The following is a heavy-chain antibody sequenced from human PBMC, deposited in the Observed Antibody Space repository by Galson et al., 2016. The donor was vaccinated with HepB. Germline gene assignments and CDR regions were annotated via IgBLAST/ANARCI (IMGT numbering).Heavy chain of an antibody. Sequence: SLRLSCATSGFTFTDYPMTWVRQAPGKGLEWVSTVGTGHFTHYADSVKGRFIVSRDNSENTLYLRMNSLRADDTALYFCAREGYNSGHCGAFDIWGRGTVVAVSS. D-gene: IGHD6-19*01. CDR3: AREGYNSGHCGAFDI. CDR1: GFTFTDYP. V-gene: IGHV3-23*01. J-gene: IGHJ3*02. CDR2: VGTGHFT.